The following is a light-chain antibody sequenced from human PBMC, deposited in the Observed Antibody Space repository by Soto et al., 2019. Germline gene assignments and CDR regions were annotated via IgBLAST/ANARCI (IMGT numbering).Light chain of an antibody. CDR3: QQYGYSPRFT. Sequence: EIVMTQSPATLSVSPGERATLSCRASQSVSSNLAWYQQKPGQAPRLLIYGASTRATGIPARFSGSGSGTEFTLTISSLQSEDFAVYYCQQYGYSPRFTFGQGTKLEIK. V-gene: IGKV3-15*01. CDR2: GAS. J-gene: IGKJ2*01. CDR1: QSVSSN.